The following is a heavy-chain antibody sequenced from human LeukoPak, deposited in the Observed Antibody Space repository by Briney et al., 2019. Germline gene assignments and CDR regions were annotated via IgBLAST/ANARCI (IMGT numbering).Heavy chain of an antibody. V-gene: IGHV4-61*01. D-gene: IGHD4-23*01. CDR2: IYYSGST. J-gene: IGHJ4*02. CDR1: GVSVSSGSYY. Sequence: PSETLSLTCTVSGVSVSSGSYYWSWIRQPPGKGLEWIGYIYYSGSTNYNPSLKSRVTISVDTSKNQFSLKLSSVTAADTAVYYCARYGGNSYYLDYWGQGTLVTVSS. CDR3: ARYGGNSYYLDY.